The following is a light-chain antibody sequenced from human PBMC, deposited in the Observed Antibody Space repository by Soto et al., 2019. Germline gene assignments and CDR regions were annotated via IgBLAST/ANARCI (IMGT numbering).Light chain of an antibody. CDR1: QGISSY. CDR3: QHYYSYPYT. CDR2: AAS. Sequence: AIRMTQSPSSFSASTGDRVTITCRASQGISSYLAWYQQKPGKAPKLLIYAASTLQSGVPSRFSGSGSGTNFTITIRCLQSEDFASYSCQHYYSYPYTFGQGTKLAIK. J-gene: IGKJ2*01. V-gene: IGKV1-8*01.